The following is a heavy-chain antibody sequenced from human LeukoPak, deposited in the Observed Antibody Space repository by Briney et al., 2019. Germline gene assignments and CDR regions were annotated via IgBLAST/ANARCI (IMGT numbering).Heavy chain of an antibody. CDR1: GFIFRTYS. CDR2: ISTTSETM. D-gene: IGHD6-25*01. CDR3: ARGRGGDSYNYYYTDV. V-gene: IGHV3-48*01. J-gene: IGHJ6*03. Sequence: GGSLRLSCAASGFIFRTYSMNWVRQVPGKGLEWVAYISTTSETMYYADSVRGRFTISRDNARDSLFLQMSSLRAEDTGVYYCARGRGGDSYNYYYTDVWGKGTTVTVSS.